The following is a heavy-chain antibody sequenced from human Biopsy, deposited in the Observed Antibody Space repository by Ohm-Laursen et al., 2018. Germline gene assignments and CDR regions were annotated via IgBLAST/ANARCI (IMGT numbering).Heavy chain of an antibody. V-gene: IGHV1-2*02. CDR3: ARDPLNGHKHFDY. D-gene: IGHD2-8*01. CDR2: INCKTGAT. CDR1: SYTFTDYN. J-gene: IGHJ4*02. Sequence: ATVKISCKASSYTFTDYNIHWMRQAPGQGLEWLGYINCKTGATNYAQKFQGTVTMTRDTSISTAYLALGSLRSADTAIYFCARDPLNGHKHFDYWGQGSLVTVSS.